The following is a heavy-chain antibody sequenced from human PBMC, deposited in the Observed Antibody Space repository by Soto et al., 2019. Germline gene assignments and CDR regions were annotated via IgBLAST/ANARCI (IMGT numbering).Heavy chain of an antibody. CDR3: AREAV. CDR2: IKQDGSEQ. J-gene: IGHJ6*02. V-gene: IGHV3-7*05. Sequence: GGSLRLSCAASGFTFSGYWMSWVRQAPGKGLEWVANIKQDGSEQFYVDSVQGRFTISRDNAKNSLYLQMNSLRAEDTAVYYCAREAVWGQGTTVTVSS. CDR1: GFTFSGYW.